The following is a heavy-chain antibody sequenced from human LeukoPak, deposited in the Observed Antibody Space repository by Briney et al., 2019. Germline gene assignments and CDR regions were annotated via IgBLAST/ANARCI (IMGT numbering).Heavy chain of an antibody. V-gene: IGHV1-69*01. D-gene: IGHD2-15*01. Sequence: GSSVKVSCKASGGTFSSYAISWVRQAPGQGLEWMGGIIPIFGTANYAQKFQGRVTITADESTSTAYMELRSLRSDDTAVYYCARDQDTSYYYYYGMDVWGQGTTVTVSS. CDR3: ARDQDTSYYYYYGMDV. J-gene: IGHJ6*02. CDR1: GGTFSSYA. CDR2: IIPIFGTA.